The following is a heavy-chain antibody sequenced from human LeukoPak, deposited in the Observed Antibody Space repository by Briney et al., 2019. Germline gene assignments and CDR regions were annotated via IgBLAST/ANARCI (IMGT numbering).Heavy chain of an antibody. J-gene: IGHJ4*02. CDR3: ARGLSAIVY. Sequence: SETLSLTCAVYGGSFSGYYWSWIRRPPGKGLEWIGEINHSGSTNYNPSLKSRVTISVDTTKNQFSLKLGSVTAADTAVYYCARGLSAIVYWGQGTLVTVSS. CDR1: GGSFSGYY. D-gene: IGHD2-15*01. V-gene: IGHV4-34*01. CDR2: INHSGST.